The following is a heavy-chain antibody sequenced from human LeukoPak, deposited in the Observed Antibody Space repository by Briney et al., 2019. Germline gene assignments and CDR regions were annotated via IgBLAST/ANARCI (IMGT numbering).Heavy chain of an antibody. CDR1: GFTFSNYV. CDR3: AKDPIYDFRSGYNNWFDP. D-gene: IGHD3-3*01. Sequence: PGGSLRLSCAASGFTFSNYVMSWVRQAPGKGLEWVSTISGSGYTTYYADSVKGRFTISRDNSKSTLYVQMNSVRAEDTAVYYCAKDPIYDFRSGYNNWFDPWGQGTLVTVSS. J-gene: IGHJ5*02. V-gene: IGHV3-23*01. CDR2: ISGSGYTT.